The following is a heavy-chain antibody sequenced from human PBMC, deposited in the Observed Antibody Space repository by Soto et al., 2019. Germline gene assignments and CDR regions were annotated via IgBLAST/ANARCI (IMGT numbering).Heavy chain of an antibody. CDR3: ARGEGHMRHSRSWYSYYYDYGMDV. D-gene: IGHD6-13*01. CDR2: TYYRSKWYN. V-gene: IGHV6-1*01. CDR1: GDSLSSNSAA. J-gene: IGHJ6*02. Sequence: SQTLSLTCAISGDSLSSNSAAWNWIRQSPSRGLEWLGRTYYRSKWYNDYALSVKSRITVTPDTSKNQFSLQLNSVTPEDTAVCYCARGEGHMRHSRSWYSYYYDYGMDVWGQGTTVTVS.